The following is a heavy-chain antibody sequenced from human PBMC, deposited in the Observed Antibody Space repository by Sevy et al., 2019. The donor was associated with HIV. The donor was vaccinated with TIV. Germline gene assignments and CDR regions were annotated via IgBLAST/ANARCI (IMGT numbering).Heavy chain of an antibody. J-gene: IGHJ6*02. CDR1: GFSFSNYW. CDR2: IKRDGSEK. V-gene: IGHV3-7*03. D-gene: IGHD2-2*01. CDR3: ARDCSSASCLWGMDV. Sequence: GGSLRLSCAASGFSFSNYWMSWVRQAPGKGLEWVANIKRDGSEKYYVASVKGRLTISGDNAKTSLFLQMNSLRGEDTALYYGARDCSSASCLWGMDVWGQGTTVTVSS.